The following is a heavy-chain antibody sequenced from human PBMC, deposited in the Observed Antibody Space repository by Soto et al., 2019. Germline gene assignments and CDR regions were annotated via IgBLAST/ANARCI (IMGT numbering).Heavy chain of an antibody. CDR2: ISWNSGSI. Sequence: EVQLVESGGGLVQPGRSLRLSCAASGFTFDDYAMHWVRQAPGKGLEWVSGISWNSGSIGYADSVKGRFTISRDSAKNSLYLQMNSLRPEDTALYYCAKDLDDKSGSGRHECYFDYWGQGTLVTVSS. V-gene: IGHV3-9*01. CDR1: GFTFDDYA. CDR3: AKDLDDKSGSGRHECYFDY. D-gene: IGHD3-10*01. J-gene: IGHJ4*02.